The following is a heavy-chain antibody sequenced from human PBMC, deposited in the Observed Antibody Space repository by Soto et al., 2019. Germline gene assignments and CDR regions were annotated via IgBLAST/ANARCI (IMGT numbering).Heavy chain of an antibody. V-gene: IGHV4-4*02. J-gene: IGHJ5*02. Sequence: QVQLQESGPGLVKSSETLFLTCAVSGGSITSNNLWSWIRHPPGQGLEWIGEIYHSGSANYNPSLKSRIIMSVDKSKHQCSLKLNSVTAADTAVYYCARGSTTVVTPNWFDPWGQGTLVTVSS. D-gene: IGHD4-17*01. CDR3: ARGSTTVVTPNWFDP. CDR2: IYHSGSA. CDR1: GGSITSNNL.